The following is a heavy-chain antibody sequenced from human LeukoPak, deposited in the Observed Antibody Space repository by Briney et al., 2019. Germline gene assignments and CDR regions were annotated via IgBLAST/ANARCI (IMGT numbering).Heavy chain of an antibody. J-gene: IGHJ3*02. V-gene: IGHV4-59*08. CDR2: IYYSGST. CDR3: ARPSGSYYRFGVFDI. CDR1: GGSISNYY. Sequence: KPSETLSLTCTVSGGSISNYYWSWIRQPPGKGLEWIGYIYYSGSTNYNPSLKSRVTISVDTSKNQFSLKLTSVTAADTAVYYCARPSGSYYRFGVFDIWGQGTMVTVSS. D-gene: IGHD1-26*01.